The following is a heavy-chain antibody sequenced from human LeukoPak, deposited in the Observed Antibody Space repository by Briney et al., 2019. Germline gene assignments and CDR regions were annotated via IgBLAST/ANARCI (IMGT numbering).Heavy chain of an antibody. D-gene: IGHD6-19*01. CDR3: ARGGGSSGYYFDY. V-gene: IGHV4-34*01. Sequence: SETLSLTCAVDGGSFSGYYWSWIRQPPGNGLEWIGEINHSGSTNYNPSLKSRVTISVDTSKNQFSLKLTSATAADTAVYYCARGGGSSGYYFDYWGQGTLVTVSS. CDR2: INHSGST. CDR1: GGSFSGYY. J-gene: IGHJ4*02.